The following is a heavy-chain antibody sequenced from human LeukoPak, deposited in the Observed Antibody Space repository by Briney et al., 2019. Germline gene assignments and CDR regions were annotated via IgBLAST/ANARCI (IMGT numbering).Heavy chain of an antibody. D-gene: IGHD6-19*01. J-gene: IGHJ4*02. V-gene: IGHV1-69*06. CDR2: IIPIFGTA. CDR1: GGTFSSYA. Sequence: GASVKVSCKASGGTFSSYAISWVRQAPGQGLEWTGGIIPIFGTANYAQKFQGRVTITADKSTSTAYMELSSLRSEDTAVYYCARALGGRSRGWYAFDYWGQGTLVTVSS. CDR3: ARALGGRSRGWYAFDY.